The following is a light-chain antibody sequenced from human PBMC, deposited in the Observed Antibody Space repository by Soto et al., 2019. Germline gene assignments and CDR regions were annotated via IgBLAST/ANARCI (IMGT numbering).Light chain of an antibody. J-gene: IGKJ4*01. CDR2: RTS. CDR3: QQYNNWPRAT. Sequence: EIVLTQSPGTLSLSPGERATLSCGAIQSVSSSYLAWYQQKPGQAPRLLMFRTSSRATGFPARFSGSGSGTEFNLTISSLQSEDFGVYYCQQYNNWPRATFGGGTKVDIK. CDR1: QSVSSSY. V-gene: IGKV3-15*01.